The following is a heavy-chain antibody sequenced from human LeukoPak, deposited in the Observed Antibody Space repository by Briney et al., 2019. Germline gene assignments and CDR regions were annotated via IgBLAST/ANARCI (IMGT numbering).Heavy chain of an antibody. CDR3: ARDWVGSSWYDH. Sequence: GSLRLSCAASGFTFSSYSMNWVRQAPGKGLEWVSSISSSSSYIYYADSVKGRFTISRDNAKNSLYLQMNSLRAEDTAVYYCARDWVGSSWYDHWGQGTLVTVSS. CDR1: GFTFSSYS. D-gene: IGHD6-13*01. V-gene: IGHV3-21*01. CDR2: ISSSSSYI. J-gene: IGHJ5*02.